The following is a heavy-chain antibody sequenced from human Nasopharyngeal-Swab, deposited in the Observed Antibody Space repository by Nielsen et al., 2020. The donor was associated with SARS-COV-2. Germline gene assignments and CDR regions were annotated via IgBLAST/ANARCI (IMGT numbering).Heavy chain of an antibody. CDR2: IYHSGST. D-gene: IGHD1-26*01. V-gene: IGHV4-38-2*02. Sequence: SETLSLTCTVSGYSISSGYYWGWIRQPPGKGLEWIGSIYHSGSTSYNPSLKSRVTISVDTSKNQFSLKLSSVTAADTAVYYCARDQTVGAYDYWGQGTLVTVSS. CDR1: GYSISSGYY. J-gene: IGHJ4*02. CDR3: ARDQTVGAYDY.